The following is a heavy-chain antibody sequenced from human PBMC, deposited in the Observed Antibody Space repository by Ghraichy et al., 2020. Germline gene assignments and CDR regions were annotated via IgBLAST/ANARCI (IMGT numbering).Heavy chain of an antibody. CDR2: IYPGDSDT. D-gene: IGHD2-15*01. CDR3: ARLGYCSSGSCYSHAPWNFDY. V-gene: IGHV5-51*01. Sequence: GESLNISCKGSGYSFTSYWIGWVRQMPGKGLEWMGIIYPGDSDTRHSPSFQGQVTISVDKSISTAYVQWTSLKASDHAIYYCARLGYCSSGSCYSHAPWNFDYWGPGTLGTVLS. CDR1: GYSFTSYW. J-gene: IGHJ4*02.